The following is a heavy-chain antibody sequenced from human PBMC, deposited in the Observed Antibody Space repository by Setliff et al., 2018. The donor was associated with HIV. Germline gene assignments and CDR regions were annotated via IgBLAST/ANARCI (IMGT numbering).Heavy chain of an antibody. V-gene: IGHV4-39*01. CDR1: GGPISTSRYY. Sequence: SETLSLTCTVSGGPISTSRYYWGWIRQPPGKGLEWIGSINYRGNTYYNPSLKSRAAISVDTSKNQFSLKLSSVTAADTAVYYCASLDGSESPYIYYYYMDVWGKGTAVTVSS. D-gene: IGHD3-10*01. CDR3: ASLDGSESPYIYYYYMDV. J-gene: IGHJ6*03. CDR2: INYRGNT.